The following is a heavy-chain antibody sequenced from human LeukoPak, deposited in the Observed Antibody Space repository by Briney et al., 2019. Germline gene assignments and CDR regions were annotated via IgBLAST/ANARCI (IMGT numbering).Heavy chain of an antibody. CDR2: IYYSGST. CDR1: GGSISSSSYY. CDR3: ARTSYYDSSGYSHCAFDI. J-gene: IGHJ3*02. D-gene: IGHD3-22*01. Sequence: SETLSLICTVSGGSISSSSYYWGWIRQPPGKGLEWIGSIYYSGSTYYNPSLKSRVTTSVDTSKNQFSLKLSSVTAADTAVYYCARTSYYDSSGYSHCAFDIWGQGTMVTVSS. V-gene: IGHV4-39*01.